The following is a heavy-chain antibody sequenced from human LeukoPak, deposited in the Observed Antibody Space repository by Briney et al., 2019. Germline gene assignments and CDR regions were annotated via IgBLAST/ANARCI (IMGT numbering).Heavy chain of an antibody. D-gene: IGHD1-26*01. CDR2: IRGSGGYT. CDR1: GFTLSKFA. Sequence: GGSLRLSCTASGFTLSKFAMSWVRQAPGKGLEWVSTIRGSGGYTYYADSVKGRFATSRDNSKATLYLQMNSLRAEDTAIYYCAKDTSGSYDDWGQGTLVTVSS. V-gene: IGHV3-23*01. CDR3: AKDTSGSYDD. J-gene: IGHJ4*02.